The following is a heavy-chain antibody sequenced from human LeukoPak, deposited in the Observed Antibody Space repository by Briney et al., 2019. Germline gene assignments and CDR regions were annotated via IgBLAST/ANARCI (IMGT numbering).Heavy chain of an antibody. V-gene: IGHV3-21*01. J-gene: IGHJ4*02. D-gene: IGHD3-3*01. CDR3: QVTIFGVVIIEDY. CDR2: ISSSSSYI. Sequence: GGSLRLSCAASGLTFSSYSMNWVRQAPGKGLEWVSSISSSSSYIYYADSVKGRFTISRDNAKNSLYLQMNSLRAEDTAVYYCQVTIFGVVIIEDYWGQGTLVTVSS. CDR1: GLTFSSYS.